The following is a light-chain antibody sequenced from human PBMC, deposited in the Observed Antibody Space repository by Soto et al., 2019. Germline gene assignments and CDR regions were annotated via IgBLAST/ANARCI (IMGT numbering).Light chain of an antibody. Sequence: QSVLTQPASVSESPGPSINLSCTGNSSVGGSYNLASWSQQHPGKTPKFMNYEGSRRPSGVSNRFSGSKSGNTDSLTISGLHAEDEADYYCCSYAGRSTFVFGTGIKVTAL. CDR1: SSVGGSYNL. CDR3: CSYAGRSTFV. V-gene: IGLV2-23*01. J-gene: IGLJ1*01. CDR2: EGS.